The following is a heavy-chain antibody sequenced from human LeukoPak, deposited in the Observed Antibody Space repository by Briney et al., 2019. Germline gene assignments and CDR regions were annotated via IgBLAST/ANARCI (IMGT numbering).Heavy chain of an antibody. Sequence: GASVKVSRKASGGTFSSYGISWVRQAPGQGLEWMGWISAYNGNTNYAQKLQGRVTMTTDTSTSTAYMELRSLRSEDTAVYYCARGTRRGSGSYYMAYWGQGTLVTVSS. J-gene: IGHJ4*02. V-gene: IGHV1-18*01. CDR2: ISAYNGNT. CDR3: ARGTRRGSGSYYMAY. D-gene: IGHD3-10*01. CDR1: GGTFSSYG.